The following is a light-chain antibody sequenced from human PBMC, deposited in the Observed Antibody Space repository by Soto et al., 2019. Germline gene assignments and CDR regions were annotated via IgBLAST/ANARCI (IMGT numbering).Light chain of an antibody. V-gene: IGKV1-39*01. CDR2: FAF. J-gene: IGKJ4*01. CDR3: QQADSLPRT. Sequence: DIQMTQSPSSLSASIGDRVTITCRASQTISTYLNWYQQKPGKAPKLLIYFAFNLESGVPSRFIGSGSGTDFTLTISSLQPEDFATYYCQQADSLPRTFGGGTKVEIK. CDR1: QTISTY.